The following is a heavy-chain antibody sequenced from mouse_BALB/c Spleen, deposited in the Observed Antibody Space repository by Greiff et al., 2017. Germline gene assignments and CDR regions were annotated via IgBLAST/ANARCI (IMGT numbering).Heavy chain of an antibody. CDR1: GFSLTSYG. D-gene: IGHD1-1*01. CDR3: ASPYYGSSYGFAY. Sequence: VMLVESGPGLVAPSQSLSITCTVSGFSLTSYGVHWVRQPPGKGLEWLGVIWAGGSTNYNSALMSRLSISKDNSKSQVFLKMNSLQTDDTAMYYCASPYYGSSYGFAYWGQGTLVTVSA. CDR2: IWAGGST. V-gene: IGHV2-9*02. J-gene: IGHJ3*01.